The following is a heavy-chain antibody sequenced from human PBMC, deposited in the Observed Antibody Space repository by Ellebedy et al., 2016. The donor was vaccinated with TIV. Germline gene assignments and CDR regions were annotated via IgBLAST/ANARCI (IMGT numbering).Heavy chain of an antibody. Sequence: GSLRLXCTVSGGSVSSGSYYWSWIRQPPGKGLEWIGYIYYSGSTNYNPSLKSRVTISVDTSKNQFSLKLSSVTAADTAVYYCARDFTIFGVAARYYYGMDVWGQGTTVTVSS. V-gene: IGHV4-61*01. CDR3: ARDFTIFGVAARYYYGMDV. J-gene: IGHJ6*02. CDR1: GGSVSSGSYY. D-gene: IGHD3-3*01. CDR2: IYYSGST.